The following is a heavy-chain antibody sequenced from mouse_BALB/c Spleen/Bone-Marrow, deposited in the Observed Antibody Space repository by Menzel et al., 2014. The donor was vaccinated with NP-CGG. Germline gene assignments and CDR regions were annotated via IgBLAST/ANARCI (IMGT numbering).Heavy chain of an antibody. V-gene: IGHV1S33*01. Sequence: SGPELVKPGALVKISCKASGYTFTSYDINWVKQRPGQGLEWIGWIYPGDGSTKYNEKFKGKATLTADKSSSTAYMQLSSLTSENSAVYFCARKGGYGNYGGAMDYWGQGTSVTVSS. CDR1: GYTFTSYD. D-gene: IGHD2-10*02. CDR2: IYPGDGST. J-gene: IGHJ4*01. CDR3: ARKGGYGNYGGAMDY.